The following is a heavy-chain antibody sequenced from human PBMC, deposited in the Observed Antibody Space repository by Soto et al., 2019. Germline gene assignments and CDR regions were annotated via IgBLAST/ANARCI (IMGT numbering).Heavy chain of an antibody. J-gene: IGHJ4*02. V-gene: IGHV1-18*01. CDR3: ARVVSYGDYATPSHTDEYDY. Sequence: GTSVKASSKASGYTFTSYGSSWRRHTPGQGLEWMGWISAYNGNTNYAQKLQGRVTMTTDTSTSTAYMELRSLRSDDTAVYYCARVVSYGDYATPSHTDEYDYWGQGTLVTVSS. CDR2: ISAYNGNT. D-gene: IGHD4-17*01. CDR1: GYTFTSYG.